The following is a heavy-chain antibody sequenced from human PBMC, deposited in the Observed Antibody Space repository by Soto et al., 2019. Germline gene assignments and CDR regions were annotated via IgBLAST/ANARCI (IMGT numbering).Heavy chain of an antibody. J-gene: IGHJ4*02. V-gene: IGHV1-69*13. CDR2: IIRKLGTT. CDR1: GGTFSNYA. Sequence: SVKVSCKASGGTFSNYALSWVRQAPGQGLEWMGGIIRKLGTTNYAQKFQGRVSISADESTNTAYMELRSLTSEDTAVYFCASKGPIDVDWLFQFEGWGQGTPVTV. CDR3: ASKGPIDVDWLFQFEG. D-gene: IGHD3-9*01.